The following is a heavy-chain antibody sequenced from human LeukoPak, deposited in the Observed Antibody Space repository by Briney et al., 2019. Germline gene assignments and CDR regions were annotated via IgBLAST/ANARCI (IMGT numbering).Heavy chain of an antibody. CDR3: AKTGIATTGTSNFFDY. Sequence: GESLNISCEGSGYSFTSYWITWVRQMPGKGLEWIGIIYPVDSDTRYSPSFQGQVTISADKSISTAYLQWSSLKASDTAMYYCAKTGIATTGTSNFFDYWGQGTLVTVSS. V-gene: IGHV5-51*01. CDR2: IYPVDSDT. J-gene: IGHJ4*02. D-gene: IGHD6-13*01. CDR1: GYSFTSYW.